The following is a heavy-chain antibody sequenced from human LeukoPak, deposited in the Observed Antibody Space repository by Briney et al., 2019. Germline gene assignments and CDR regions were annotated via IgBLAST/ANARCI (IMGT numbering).Heavy chain of an antibody. V-gene: IGHV3-74*01. CDR1: GFTFSRYW. CDR3: ARAPAEIGGYYPEYFRH. D-gene: IGHD3-22*01. J-gene: IGHJ1*01. Sequence: PGGSLRLSCAASGFTFSRYWMHWVRQAPGKGLVWVSRIRSDGSTSYADSVKGRFTISRDNAKNTVSLQMNSLRAEDTGVYYCARAPAEIGGYYPEYFRHWGQGTLVTVSS. CDR2: IRSDGST.